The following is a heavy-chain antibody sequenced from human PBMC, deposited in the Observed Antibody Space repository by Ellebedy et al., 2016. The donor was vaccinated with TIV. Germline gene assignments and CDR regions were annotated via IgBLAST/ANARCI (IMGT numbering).Heavy chain of an antibody. Sequence: ASVKVSCKASGYTFTGYYMHWVRQAPGQGLEWMGWINPNSGGTNYAQKFQGRVTMTRDTSISTAYMELSRLRSDDTAVYYCARVDGYSSSWYDFDYWGQGTLVTVSS. V-gene: IGHV1-2*02. CDR1: GYTFTGYY. CDR3: ARVDGYSSSWYDFDY. D-gene: IGHD6-13*01. CDR2: INPNSGGT. J-gene: IGHJ4*02.